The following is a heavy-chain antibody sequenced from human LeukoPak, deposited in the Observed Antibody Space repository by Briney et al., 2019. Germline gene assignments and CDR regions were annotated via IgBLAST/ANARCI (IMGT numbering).Heavy chain of an antibody. J-gene: IGHJ4*02. D-gene: IGHD6-13*01. CDR2: IFTSGTT. Sequence: SETLSLTCTVSGGSISSYYWNWIRQPTGKGLEWIGRIFTSGTTNYNPSLKSRVTMSVDTSKNQFSLKLTSVTAADTAVYYCARGSIAAAGTAFDYWGQGTLVTVSS. V-gene: IGHV4-4*07. CDR1: GGSISSYY. CDR3: ARGSIAAAGTAFDY.